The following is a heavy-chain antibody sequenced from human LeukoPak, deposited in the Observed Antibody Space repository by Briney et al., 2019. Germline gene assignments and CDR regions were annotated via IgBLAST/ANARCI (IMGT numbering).Heavy chain of an antibody. CDR1: GFTFSSYG. CDR3: AKDRYGDYRTSGIYYYGMDV. Sequence: GRSLRLSCAASGFTFSSYGMHWVRQAPGKGLEWVAVISYDGSNKYYADSVKGRFTISRDNSKNTLYLQMNSLRAEDTAVYYCAKDRYGDYRTSGIYYYGMDVWGQGTTVTVSS. J-gene: IGHJ6*02. V-gene: IGHV3-30*18. D-gene: IGHD4-17*01. CDR2: ISYDGSNK.